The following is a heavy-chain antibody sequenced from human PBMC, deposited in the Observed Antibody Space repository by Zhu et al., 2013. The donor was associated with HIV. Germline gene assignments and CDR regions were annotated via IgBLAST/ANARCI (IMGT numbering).Heavy chain of an antibody. CDR1: GYTFTRYG. V-gene: IGHV1-18*01. CDR3: ARGGQLHDTSGYHNWSTP. Sequence: QVQLVQSGAEVKKAGASVKVSCKASGYTFTRYGISWVRQAPGQRLEWMGWISAYSGNTNYARKLQDRITMTTDTVTNTAYMELRSLRSDDTAVYYCARGGQLHDTSGYHNWSTPGPGNPGHRL. CDR2: ISAYSGNT. J-gene: IGHJ5*02. D-gene: IGHD3-22*01.